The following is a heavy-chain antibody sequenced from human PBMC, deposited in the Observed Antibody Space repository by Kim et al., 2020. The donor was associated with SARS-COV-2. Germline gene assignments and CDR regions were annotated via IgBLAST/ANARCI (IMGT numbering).Heavy chain of an antibody. J-gene: IGHJ3*02. Sequence: GGSLRLSCAASGFTFSSYSMNWVRQAPGKGLEWVSSISSSSSYIYYADSVKGRFTISRDNAKNSLYLQMNSLRAEDTAVYYCARVMITMRSADAFDIWGQGTMVTVSS. CDR3: ARVMITMRSADAFDI. CDR1: GFTFSSYS. V-gene: IGHV3-21*01. CDR2: ISSSSSYI. D-gene: IGHD3-16*01.